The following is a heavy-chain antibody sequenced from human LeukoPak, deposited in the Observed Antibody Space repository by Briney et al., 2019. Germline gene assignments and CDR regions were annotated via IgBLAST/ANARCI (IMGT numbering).Heavy chain of an antibody. CDR1: GFTFSSYG. CDR2: IRYDGSNK. Sequence: GGSLRLSCAASGFTFSSYGMHGVRQAPGKGLEWVAFIRYDGSNKYYADSVKGRFTISRDNSKNTLYLQMNSLRAEDTAVYYCAKDTTPPKAGFDPWGQGTLVTVYS. D-gene: IGHD1-14*01. J-gene: IGHJ5*02. CDR3: AKDTTPPKAGFDP. V-gene: IGHV3-30*02.